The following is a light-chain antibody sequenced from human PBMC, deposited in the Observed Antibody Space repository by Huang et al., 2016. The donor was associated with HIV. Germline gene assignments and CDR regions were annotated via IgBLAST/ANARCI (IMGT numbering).Light chain of an antibody. CDR3: QQYDNWPLT. CDR1: HRVSSN. V-gene: IGKV3-15*01. CDR2: GAS. J-gene: IGKJ5*01. Sequence: ERVMTQSPATLSVAPGERVTLSCRASHRVSSNLAWHQQKPGQAPRLLIHGASTRATGIPARFSGSGSGTEFTLAISSLQSEDSGVYFCQQYDNWPLTFGQGTRLEIK.